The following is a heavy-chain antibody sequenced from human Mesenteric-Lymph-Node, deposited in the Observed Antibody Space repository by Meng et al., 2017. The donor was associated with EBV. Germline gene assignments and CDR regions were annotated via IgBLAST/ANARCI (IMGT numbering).Heavy chain of an antibody. CDR2: INPSGGST. V-gene: IGHV1-46*01. J-gene: IGHJ4*02. D-gene: IGHD2-2*01. Sequence: QVELVQSGAGVKKPGASVKVSCKASGYIFTSYYMHWVRQAPGQGLEWMGRINPSGGSTSYAQKFQGRVTMTRDTSTSTVYMELSSLRSDDTAVYYCATPGYCSTTSCPLTYWGQGTLVTVSS. CDR1: GYIFTSYY. CDR3: ATPGYCSTTSCPLTY.